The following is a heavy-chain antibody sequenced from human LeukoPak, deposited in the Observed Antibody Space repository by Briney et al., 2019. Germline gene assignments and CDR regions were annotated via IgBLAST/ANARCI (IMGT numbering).Heavy chain of an antibody. J-gene: IGHJ3*02. CDR1: GYTFTDYY. CDR3: ATSTIVAADSFDI. D-gene: IGHD1-26*01. V-gene: IGHV1-69-2*01. Sequence: ASVKISCKTSGYTFTDYYMHWVKQAPGKGLEWMGRVDPENHETRYAENFQGRVSITADTSTDTAYMELSSLRSEDTAVYYCATSTIVAADSFDIWGQGTLVTVSS. CDR2: VDPENHET.